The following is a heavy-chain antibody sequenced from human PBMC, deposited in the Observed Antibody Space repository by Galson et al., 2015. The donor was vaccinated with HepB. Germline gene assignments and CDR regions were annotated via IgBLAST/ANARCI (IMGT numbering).Heavy chain of an antibody. D-gene: IGHD1-14*01. J-gene: IGHJ4*01. CDR1: GFAFTIYD. V-gene: IGHV1-8*01. CDR3: ARTTPRSPFDS. CDR2: MGSNSGKT. Sequence: SARVCCEASGFAFTIYDINWVRQATGQGLEWMGWMGSNSGKTGDAQRFKGRITMTRNTSINTAYMELRSLGSEDTAVYYCARTTPRSPFDSWGQGTLVTVSS.